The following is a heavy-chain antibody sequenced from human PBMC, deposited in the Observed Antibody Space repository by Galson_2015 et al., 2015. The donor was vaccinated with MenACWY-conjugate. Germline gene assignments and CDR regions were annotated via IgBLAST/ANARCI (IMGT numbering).Heavy chain of an antibody. CDR3: AAWTADDNY. V-gene: IGHV3-7*01. CDR2: INPEGSRG. Sequence: SLRLSCAASGFTFSNSWMNWIRQAPGSGLEWVANINPEGSRGTYVDSVKGRFTISRDNAENSVYLEMNSLRPEDTAVFYCAAWTADDNYWAQGTLVTGSS. CDR1: GFTFSNSW. J-gene: IGHJ4*02. D-gene: IGHD3/OR15-3a*01.